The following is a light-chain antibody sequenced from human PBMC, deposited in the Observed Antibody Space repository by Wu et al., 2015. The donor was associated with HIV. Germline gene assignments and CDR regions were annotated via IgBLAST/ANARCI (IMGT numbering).Light chain of an antibody. V-gene: IGKV1-5*03. J-gene: IGKJ1*01. CDR1: QSISSW. CDR3: QQYNSYWWT. Sequence: DIQMTQSPSTLSASVGDRVTITCRASQSISSWLAWFQQRPGKAPKLLIYTASSLESGVPSRFSGSGSGTEFTLTISSLQPEDFATYFCQQYNSYWWTFGQGTKVEI. CDR2: TAS.